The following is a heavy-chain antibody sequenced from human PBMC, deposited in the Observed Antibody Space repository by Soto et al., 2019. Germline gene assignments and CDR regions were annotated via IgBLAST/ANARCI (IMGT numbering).Heavy chain of an antibody. J-gene: IGHJ4*02. CDR3: AKSKYYYGSGSYSHLFDY. V-gene: IGHV3-30*18. CDR2: ISYDGSNK. D-gene: IGHD3-10*01. CDR1: GFTFSSYG. Sequence: LRLSCAASGFTFSSYGMHWVRQAPGKGLEWVAVISYDGSNKYYADSVKGRFTISRDNSKNTLYLQMNSLRAEDTAVYYCAKSKYYYGSGSYSHLFDYWGQGTLVTVSS.